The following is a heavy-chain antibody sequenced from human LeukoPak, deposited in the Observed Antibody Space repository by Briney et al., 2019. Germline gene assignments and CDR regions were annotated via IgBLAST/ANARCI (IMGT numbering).Heavy chain of an antibody. J-gene: IGHJ5*02. V-gene: IGHV4-4*07. CDR1: GGSISSYY. CDR2: VYTSGRT. CDR3: ARDSAAAGTWWLDP. Sequence: SETLSLTCTVSGGSISSYYWSWIRQPAGKELEWIGRVYTSGRTNYNPSLKSRVTMSADTSKNQFSLKLKSVTAAGTAVYYCARDSAAAGTWWLDPWGQGTLVTVSS. D-gene: IGHD6-13*01.